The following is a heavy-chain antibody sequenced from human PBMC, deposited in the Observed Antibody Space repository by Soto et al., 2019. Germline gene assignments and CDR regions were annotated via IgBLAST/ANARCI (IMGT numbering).Heavy chain of an antibody. V-gene: IGHV1-2*04. CDR3: ARDGCSSTSCYAAISDYYGMDV. CDR1: GYTFTGYY. Sequence: ASVKVSCKASGYTFTGYYIHWVRQAPGQGLEWMGWINPNSGGTNYAQKFQGWVTMTRDTSISTAYMELSRLRSDDTAVYYCARDGCSSTSCYAAISDYYGMDVWGQGTTVTVSS. D-gene: IGHD2-2*01. J-gene: IGHJ6*02. CDR2: INPNSGGT.